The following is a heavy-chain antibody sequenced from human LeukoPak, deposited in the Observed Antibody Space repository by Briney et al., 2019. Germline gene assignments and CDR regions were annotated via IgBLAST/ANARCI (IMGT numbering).Heavy chain of an antibody. CDR1: GFTFSSYW. Sequence: GGSLRLPCAASGFTFSSYWMHWVRQAPGKGLVWVSRINSDGSSTSYADSVKGRFTISRDNAKNTLYLQMNSLRAEDTAVYYCARVDHSSGWLFEGAWYFDYWGQGTLVTVSS. D-gene: IGHD6-19*01. J-gene: IGHJ4*02. CDR3: ARVDHSSGWLFEGAWYFDY. CDR2: INSDGSST. V-gene: IGHV3-74*01.